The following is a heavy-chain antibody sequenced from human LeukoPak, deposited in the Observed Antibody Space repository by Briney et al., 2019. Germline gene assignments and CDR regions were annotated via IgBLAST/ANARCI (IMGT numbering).Heavy chain of an antibody. V-gene: IGHV1-46*01. J-gene: IGHJ4*02. D-gene: IGHD3-10*01. CDR3: ARWDGSGSYALFDY. Sequence: GASVKVSCKASGYTFTSYYMHWVRQAPGQGLEWMGLINPTGGSTGYAQKFQGRVTMTRDMSTSTDYMELSSLRSDDTAVYYCARWDGSGSYALFDYWGQGTLVAVSS. CDR1: GYTFTSYY. CDR2: INPTGGST.